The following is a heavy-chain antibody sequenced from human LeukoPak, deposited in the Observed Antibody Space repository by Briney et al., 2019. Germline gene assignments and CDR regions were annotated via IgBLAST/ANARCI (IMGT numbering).Heavy chain of an antibody. Sequence: SETLSLTCSVSGGSISSSSYYWGWIRQPPGKGLEWIGSIYYSGNTYYNPSLKSRVTISIGTSKNKISLKLTSVTAADTAVYYCARDRLLWFGELDFWGLGTLVIVSS. J-gene: IGHJ4*02. V-gene: IGHV4-39*07. CDR1: GGSISSSSYY. CDR2: IYYSGNT. CDR3: ARDRLLWFGELDF. D-gene: IGHD3-10*01.